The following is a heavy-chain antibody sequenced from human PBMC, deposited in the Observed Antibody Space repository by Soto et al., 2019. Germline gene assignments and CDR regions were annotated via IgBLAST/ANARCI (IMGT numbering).Heavy chain of an antibody. CDR3: GRETGGRDRYFDL. J-gene: IGHJ2*01. Sequence: GGSLRLSCAASGFTFSSYEMNWVRQAPGKGLEWVSYISSSGSTIYYADSVKGRFTISRDNAKNSPYLQMNSLRAEDTAVYYCGRETGGRDRYFDLWGRGTLVTVSS. V-gene: IGHV3-48*03. CDR1: GFTFSSYE. CDR2: ISSSGSTI. D-gene: IGHD7-27*01.